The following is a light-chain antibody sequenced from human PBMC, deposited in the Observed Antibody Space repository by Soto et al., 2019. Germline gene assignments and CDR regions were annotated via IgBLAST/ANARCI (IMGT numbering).Light chain of an antibody. V-gene: IGKV1-5*01. CDR3: QQYHSYSRYT. CDR2: DAS. CDR1: QSISSW. J-gene: IGKJ2*01. Sequence: DIQMTQSPSTLSASVGDRVTITCRASQSISSWLAWYQQKPGKAPKLLIYDASSLESGVPPRFSGSGSGTEFSLTISSLQHDDFATYYCQQYHSYSRYTFGQGTKLEIK.